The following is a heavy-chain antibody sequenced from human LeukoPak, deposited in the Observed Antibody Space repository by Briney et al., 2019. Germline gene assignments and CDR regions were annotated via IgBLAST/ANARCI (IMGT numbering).Heavy chain of an antibody. CDR1: GFTFSNHW. V-gene: IGHV3-7*03. CDR3: ARPDTAMVTYAFDI. CDR2: IKEDGSRE. J-gene: IGHJ3*02. Sequence: PGGSLRLSCVASGFTFSNHWMSWVRRAPGKGLEWVANIKEDGSREYYVDSVKGRFTISRDNAKNSLYLQMNSLRAEDTAVYYCARPDTAMVTYAFDIWGQGTMVTVSS. D-gene: IGHD5-18*01.